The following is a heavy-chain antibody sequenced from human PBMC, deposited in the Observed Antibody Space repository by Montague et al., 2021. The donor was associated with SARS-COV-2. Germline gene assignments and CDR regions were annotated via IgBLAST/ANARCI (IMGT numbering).Heavy chain of an antibody. CDR1: GFTFSGYE. CDR2: ISSSGSTI. Sequence: SLRLSCAASGFTFSGYEMNWVRQAPGKGLEWVSYISSSGSTIYYADSVKGRFTISRDNAKNSLYLQMNSLRAEDTAVYYCARDDFRIAAAVFDYWGQGTLVTVSS. V-gene: IGHV3-48*03. J-gene: IGHJ4*02. D-gene: IGHD6-13*01. CDR3: ARDDFRIAAAVFDY.